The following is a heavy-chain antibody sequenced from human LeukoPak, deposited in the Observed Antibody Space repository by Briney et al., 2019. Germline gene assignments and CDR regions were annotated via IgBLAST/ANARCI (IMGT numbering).Heavy chain of an antibody. Sequence: GGSLRLSCAASGFTFNDYAIHWVRQVPGKGLEWVSGITWNSGRIAYADSVKGRFTISRDNAKNSLYLQMNSLRAEDTALYYCAKGVTTIRGWFDPWGQGTLVTVSS. CDR1: GFTFNDYA. CDR2: ITWNSGRI. CDR3: AKGVTTIRGWFDP. J-gene: IGHJ5*02. D-gene: IGHD2-21*02. V-gene: IGHV3-9*01.